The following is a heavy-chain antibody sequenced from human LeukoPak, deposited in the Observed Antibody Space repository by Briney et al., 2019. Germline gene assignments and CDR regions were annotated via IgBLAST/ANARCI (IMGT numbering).Heavy chain of an antibody. D-gene: IGHD3-10*01. J-gene: IGHJ4*02. CDR3: ARHSRTYYNGSGRSIDY. V-gene: IGHV4-34*01. Sequence: SETLSLTCAVYGGSFSGYYWSWIRQPPGKGLEWIGEINHSGSTNYNPSLKSRVTISVDTSKNQLSLKLSSVTAADTSMYYCARHSRTYYNGSGRSIDYWGQGTLVIVS. CDR2: INHSGST. CDR1: GGSFSGYY.